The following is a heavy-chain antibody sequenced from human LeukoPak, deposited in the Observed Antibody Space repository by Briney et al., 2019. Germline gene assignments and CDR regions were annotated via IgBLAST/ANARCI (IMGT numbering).Heavy chain of an antibody. D-gene: IGHD3-10*01. CDR3: AKVLNYYGSGYFDY. V-gene: IGHV3-23*01. CDR2: ISGSGGST. J-gene: IGHJ4*02. Sequence: GGSLRLSCPASGFTFSSYAMSWVRQAPGKGLEWVSAISGSGGSTHYAGSVKGWFTISRDNSKNTLYLQMNSLRAEDTAVYYCAKVLNYYGSGYFDYWGQGALVTVSS. CDR1: GFTFSSYA.